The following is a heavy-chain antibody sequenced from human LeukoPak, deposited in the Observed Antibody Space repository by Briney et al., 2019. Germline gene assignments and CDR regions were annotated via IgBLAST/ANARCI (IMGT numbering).Heavy chain of an antibody. V-gene: IGHV1-8*01. CDR2: MNPNSGNT. Sequence: GASVNVSCKASGYTFTSYDINWVRQATGQGLEWMGWMNPNSGNTGYAQKFQGRVTMTRNTSISTAYMELSSLRSEDTAVYYCARVTTDYYDSSGYYDNWFDPWGQGTLVTVSS. CDR1: GYTFTSYD. J-gene: IGHJ5*02. CDR3: ARVTTDYYDSSGYYDNWFDP. D-gene: IGHD3-22*01.